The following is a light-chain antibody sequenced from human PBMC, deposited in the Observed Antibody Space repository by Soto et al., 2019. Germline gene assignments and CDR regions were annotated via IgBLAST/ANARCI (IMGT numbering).Light chain of an antibody. CDR2: LDS. Sequence: DIVMTQSPLSLPVTPGEPASISCRSSQSLLHSNGYNYLDWYLQKPGQSPQLLIYLDSKRASGVPDRFSGSGSGTYFTLKIRRVAAEDVGVNYCMQGLQLWTFGQGTKVDIK. CDR1: QSLLHSNGYNY. CDR3: MQGLQLWT. J-gene: IGKJ1*01. V-gene: IGKV2-28*01.